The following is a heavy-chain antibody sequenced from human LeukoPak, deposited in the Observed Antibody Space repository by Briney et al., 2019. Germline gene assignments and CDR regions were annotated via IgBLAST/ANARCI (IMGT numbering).Heavy chain of an antibody. Sequence: GGSLRLSCAASRFTFSSYAMHWVRQAPGKGLEWVAVISYDGSNKYYADSVKGRFTISRDNSKNTLFLQMNSLRAEDTAMYYRARGDYARGHGYFDYWGQGTLVTVSS. D-gene: IGHD3-10*02. J-gene: IGHJ4*02. CDR2: ISYDGSNK. CDR1: RFTFSSYA. CDR3: ARGDYARGHGYFDY. V-gene: IGHV3-30-3*01.